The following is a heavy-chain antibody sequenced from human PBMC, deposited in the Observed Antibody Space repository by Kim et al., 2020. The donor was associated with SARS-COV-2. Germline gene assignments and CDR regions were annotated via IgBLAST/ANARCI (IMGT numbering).Heavy chain of an antibody. CDR1: GYNFDKSW. CDR2: IYPDDSDT. D-gene: IGHD1-1*01. CDR3: ARGGLGTWDY. V-gene: IGHV5-51*01. J-gene: IGHJ4*02. Sequence: GESLKISCKASGYNFDKSWIGWVRQMSGRGLEWMGIIYPDDSDTRYSPSFQGQVTMSVDKSTATAHLQWTSLKASDTAMYYCARGGLGTWDYWGQGTLVTVSS.